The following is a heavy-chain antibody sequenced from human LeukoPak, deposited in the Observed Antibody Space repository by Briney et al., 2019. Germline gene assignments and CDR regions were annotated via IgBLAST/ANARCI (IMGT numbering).Heavy chain of an antibody. CDR1: GFTFSSYG. CDR2: ISAYNGNT. D-gene: IGHD3-10*01. J-gene: IGHJ4*02. V-gene: IGHV1-18*01. CDR3: ARRLLWFGEVGYFDY. Sequence: PGGTLRLSCAASGFTFSSYGISWVRQAPGQGLEWMGWISAYNGNTNYAQKLQGRVTMTTDTSTSTAYMELSSLRSEDTAVYYCARRLLWFGEVGYFDYWGQGTLVTVSS.